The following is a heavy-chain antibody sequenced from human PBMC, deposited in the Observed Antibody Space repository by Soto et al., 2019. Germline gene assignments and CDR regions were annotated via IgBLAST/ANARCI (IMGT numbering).Heavy chain of an antibody. CDR1: GYSFTSYW. Sequence: PGESLKISCKGSGYSFTSYWISWVRQMPGKGLEWMGRIDPSDSYTNYSPSFQGHVTISADKSISTAYLQWSSLKASDTAMYYCARQATRDYYDSSGYYEGFDYWGQGTLVTVSS. J-gene: IGHJ4*02. V-gene: IGHV5-10-1*01. D-gene: IGHD3-22*01. CDR2: IDPSDSYT. CDR3: ARQATRDYYDSSGYYEGFDY.